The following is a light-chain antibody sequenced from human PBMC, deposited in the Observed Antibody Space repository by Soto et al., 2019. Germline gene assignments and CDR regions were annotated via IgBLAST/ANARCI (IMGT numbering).Light chain of an antibody. J-gene: IGKJ1*01. CDR1: QRVSSRY. Sequence: EIVLTQSPGTLSLSPGERATISCRASQRVSSRYFAWFQQRPGQVPRLLIFGSSSRAPGIPDRFSGSGSGTAFTLTISRLEPEDFGVYYCKQYYHSPRTFGQGSKVEIK. CDR3: KQYYHSPRT. CDR2: GSS. V-gene: IGKV3-20*01.